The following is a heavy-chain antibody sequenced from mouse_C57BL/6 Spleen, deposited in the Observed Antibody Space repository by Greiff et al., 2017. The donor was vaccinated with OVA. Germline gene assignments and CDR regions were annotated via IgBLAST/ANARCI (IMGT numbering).Heavy chain of an antibody. Sequence: VQLQQSGPELVKPGASVKISCKASGYAFSSSWMNWVKQRPGKGLEWIGRIYPGDGDTNYNGKFKGKATLTADKSSSTAYMQLSSLTSEDSAVYFCARLTTYDYYEFFDYWGQGTTLTVSS. D-gene: IGHD1-1*01. CDR1: GYAFSSSW. J-gene: IGHJ2*01. CDR3: ARLTTYDYYEFFDY. V-gene: IGHV1-82*01. CDR2: IYPGDGDT.